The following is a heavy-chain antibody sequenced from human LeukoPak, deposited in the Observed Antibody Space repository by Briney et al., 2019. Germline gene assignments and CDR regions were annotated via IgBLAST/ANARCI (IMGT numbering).Heavy chain of an antibody. Sequence: GGSLRLSCAASGFTFSSYSMNWVRQAPGKGLEWVSSIGSSSSYIYYADSVKGRFTISRDNAKNSLYLQMNSLRAEDTAVYYCARDLRDYYDSSGYYEGTIDYWGQGTLVTVS. CDR1: GFTFSSYS. J-gene: IGHJ4*02. V-gene: IGHV3-21*01. CDR2: IGSSSSYI. CDR3: ARDLRDYYDSSGYYEGTIDY. D-gene: IGHD3-22*01.